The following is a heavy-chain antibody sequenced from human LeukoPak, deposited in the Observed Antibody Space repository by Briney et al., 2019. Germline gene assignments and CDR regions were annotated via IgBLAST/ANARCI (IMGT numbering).Heavy chain of an antibody. Sequence: GGSLVLSCAASGFTFSSYSMNWVRQAPGKGLEWVSSISSSSSYIYYADSVKARFTISRDNSKNTVYLQMNSLRDEDTAVYYCATRSFYYGMDVWGQGPAITVSS. CDR3: ATRSFYYGMDV. CDR2: ISSSSSYI. V-gene: IGHV3-21*04. J-gene: IGHJ6*02. CDR1: GFTFSSYS.